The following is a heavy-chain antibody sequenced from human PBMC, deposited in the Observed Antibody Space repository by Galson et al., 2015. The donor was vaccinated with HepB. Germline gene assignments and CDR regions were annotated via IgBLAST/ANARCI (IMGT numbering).Heavy chain of an antibody. CDR2: ISSSSTI. CDR1: GFTFSSYS. J-gene: IGHJ4*02. Sequence: SLRLSCAASGFTFSSYSMNWVRQAPGKGLEWVSYISSSSTIYYADSVKGRFTISRDNAKNSLYLQMNSLRAEDTAVYYCARSTPRITMVRGVTGFDYWGQGTLVTVSS. V-gene: IGHV3-48*01. D-gene: IGHD3-10*01. CDR3: ARSTPRITMVRGVTGFDY.